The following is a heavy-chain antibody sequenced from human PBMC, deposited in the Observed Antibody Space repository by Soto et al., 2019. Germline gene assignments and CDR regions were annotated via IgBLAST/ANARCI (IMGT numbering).Heavy chain of an antibody. Sequence: QLQLQESGPGLVKPSETLSLTCTVSGGSISSSSYYWGWIRQPPGKGLEWIGSIYYSGSTYYNPSLKSRVTISVDTSKNQFSLKLSSGTAADTAVYYCARPTFYTAMVPDWGQGTLVTVSS. J-gene: IGHJ4*02. D-gene: IGHD5-18*01. CDR1: GGSISSSSYY. CDR2: IYYSGST. V-gene: IGHV4-39*01. CDR3: ARPTFYTAMVPD.